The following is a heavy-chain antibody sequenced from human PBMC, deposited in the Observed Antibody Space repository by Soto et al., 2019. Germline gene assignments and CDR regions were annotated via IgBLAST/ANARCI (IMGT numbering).Heavy chain of an antibody. D-gene: IGHD6-19*01. J-gene: IGHJ6*03. V-gene: IGHV3-49*03. Sequence: GGSLRLSCTASGFTFCGYAMSWFRQAPGKGLEWVGFIRSKAYGGTTEYAASVKGRFTISRDDSKSIAYLQMNSLKTEDTAVYYCTRAVAGSGEAYFYSDVWAKGTTATAS. CDR2: IRSKAYGGTT. CDR3: TRAVAGSGEAYFYSDV. CDR1: GFTFCGYA.